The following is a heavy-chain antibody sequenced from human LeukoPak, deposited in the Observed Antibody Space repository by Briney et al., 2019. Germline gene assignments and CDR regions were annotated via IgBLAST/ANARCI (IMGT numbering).Heavy chain of an antibody. CDR1: GGSISSYY. Sequence: SETLSLTCTVSGGSISSYYWSWIRQPAGKGLEWIGYIYYSGSTNYNPSLKSRVTISVDTSKNQFSLKLSSVTAADTAVYYCARQGVAGPDFDYWGQGTLVTVSS. J-gene: IGHJ4*02. D-gene: IGHD6-19*01. CDR3: ARQGVAGPDFDY. CDR2: IYYSGST. V-gene: IGHV4-59*08.